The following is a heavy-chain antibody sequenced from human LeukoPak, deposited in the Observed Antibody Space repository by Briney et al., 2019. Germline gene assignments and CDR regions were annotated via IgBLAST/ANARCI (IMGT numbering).Heavy chain of an antibody. V-gene: IGHV1-2*02. J-gene: IGHJ6*03. CDR1: GYTFTGYY. CDR3: ARDMNDILTGYYSSTFMDV. CDR2: IIPNSGGT. Sequence: ASVKVSCKASGYTFTGYYMHWVRQAPGQGLEWMGWIIPNSGGTNYAQNFQGRVSMTRDTSITTAYMELSRLRSDDTAVYYCARDMNDILTGYYSSTFMDVWGKGTTVTISS. D-gene: IGHD3-9*01.